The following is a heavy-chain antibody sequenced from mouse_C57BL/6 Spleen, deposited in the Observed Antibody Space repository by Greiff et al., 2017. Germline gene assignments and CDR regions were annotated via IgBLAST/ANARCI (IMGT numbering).Heavy chain of an antibody. D-gene: IGHD1-1*01. J-gene: IGHJ2*01. V-gene: IGHV1-19*01. Sequence: VQLKQSGPVLVKPGASVKMSCKASGYTFTDYYMNWVKQSHGKSLEWIGVINPYNGGTSYNQKFKGKATLTVDKSSSTAYMELNSLTSEDSAVYYCASHYGSSYCDYWGQGTTLTVSS. CDR2: INPYNGGT. CDR3: ASHYGSSYCDY. CDR1: GYTFTDYY.